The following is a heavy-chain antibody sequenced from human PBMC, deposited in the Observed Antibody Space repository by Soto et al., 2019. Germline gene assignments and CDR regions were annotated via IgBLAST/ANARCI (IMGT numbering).Heavy chain of an antibody. J-gene: IGHJ5*02. CDR3: AQDRMDQRPDCSSTRCLGGFDP. CDR1: GFTLRNYA. V-gene: IGHV3-23*01. D-gene: IGHD2-2*01. CDR2: IGGGGDST. Sequence: DVQLLDSGGVFVQPGGSLRLSCAASGFTLRNYAMAWVRQAPGKGLEWVSTIGGGGDSTYYADSVKGRFTISRENSKHTLSMQINSLRAEDKAVYYCAQDRMDQRPDCSSTRCLGGFDPWGQGTVVTVS.